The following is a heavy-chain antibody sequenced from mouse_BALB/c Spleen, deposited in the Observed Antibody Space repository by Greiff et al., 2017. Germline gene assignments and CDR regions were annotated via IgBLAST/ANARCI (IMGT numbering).Heavy chain of an antibody. V-gene: IGHV5-12-2*01. CDR1: GFTFSSYT. Sequence: EVKLVASGGGLVQPGGSLKLSCAASGFTFSSYTMSWVRQTPEKRLEWVAYISNGGGSTYYPDTVKGRFTISRDNAKKTLYLQMSNLKSEDTAMYYCARPLYDGYYTYYAMGYWGQGAAVGVSS. CDR2: ISNGGGST. J-gene: IGHJ4*01. CDR3: ARPLYDGYYTYYAMGY. D-gene: IGHD2-3*01.